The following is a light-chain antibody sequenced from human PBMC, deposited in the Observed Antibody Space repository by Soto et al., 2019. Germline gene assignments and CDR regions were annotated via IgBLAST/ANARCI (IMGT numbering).Light chain of an antibody. CDR2: AAS. CDR1: QGISNF. Sequence: DIPLTQSPSFLSASVGDRVTITCRASQGISNFLAWYQQKPGKAPKLLIFAASSLQSGVPSRFSGSGSGTEFTLTITSLQTEDFATYCCQQFHSYPRTFGQGTKVEIK. J-gene: IGKJ1*01. V-gene: IGKV1-9*01. CDR3: QQFHSYPRT.